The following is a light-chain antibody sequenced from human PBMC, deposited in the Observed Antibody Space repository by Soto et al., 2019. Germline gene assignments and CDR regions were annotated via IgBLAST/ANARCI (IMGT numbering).Light chain of an antibody. J-gene: IGLJ2*01. CDR3: AAWDDNLEAVL. CDR1: SSNIGSNT. CDR2: SNT. Sequence: QTVVTQPPSASETPGQRVTISCSGSSSNIGSNTVNWYQQFPGTAPKVVIYSNTQRPSGVPDRFSGSKSGTSASLAISGLQSEDEADYYCAAWDDNLEAVLFGGGTKVTVL. V-gene: IGLV1-44*01.